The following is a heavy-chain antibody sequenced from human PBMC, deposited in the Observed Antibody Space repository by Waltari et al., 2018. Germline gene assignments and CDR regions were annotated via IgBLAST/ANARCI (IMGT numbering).Heavy chain of an antibody. J-gene: IGHJ3*01. CDR3: VKDVNRVPAVGWSGAFDV. D-gene: IGHD3-3*01. Sequence: ELQLVESGGGLVQPGGSLRLSCEGFGFTFEAYAMQWVGQAPGKGLEGGVGISSNVDNLNYADAAKWRFTISRDNAKKSLYLEMKSLTIEDTALYYCVKDVNRVPAVGWSGAFDVWGQGTLVTVSS. V-gene: IGHV3-9*01. CDR1: GFTFEAYA. CDR2: ISSNVDNL.